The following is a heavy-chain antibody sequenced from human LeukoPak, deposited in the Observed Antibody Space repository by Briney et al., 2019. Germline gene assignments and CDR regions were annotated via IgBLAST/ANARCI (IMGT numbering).Heavy chain of an antibody. D-gene: IGHD2-2*01. CDR3: ARVDIVVVPAAMRYYYYYMDV. CDR1: GYTSTGYY. V-gene: IGHV1-2*02. J-gene: IGHJ6*03. CDR2: INPNSGGT. Sequence: ASVKVSCKASGYTSTGYYMHWVRQAPGQGLEWMGWINPNSGGTNYAQKFQGRVTMTRDTSISTAYMELSRLRSDDTAVYYCARVDIVVVPAAMRYYYYYMDVWGKGTTVTVSS.